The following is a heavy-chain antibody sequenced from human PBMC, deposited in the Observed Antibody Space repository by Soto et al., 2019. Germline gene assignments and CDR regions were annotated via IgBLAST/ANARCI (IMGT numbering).Heavy chain of an antibody. CDR3: ARQTGSPAPFDF. CDR2: IYPGDSDT. J-gene: IGHJ4*02. V-gene: IGHV5-51*01. CDR1: GYTFTTHW. D-gene: IGHD1-1*01. Sequence: PGESLKISCKGSGYTFTTHWIGWVRQMPGKGLEWMGIIYPGDSDTRYSPSFQGQVTISADRSISTAYLQWSSLKASDTAMYYCARQTGSPAPFDFWGQGTLVTVSS.